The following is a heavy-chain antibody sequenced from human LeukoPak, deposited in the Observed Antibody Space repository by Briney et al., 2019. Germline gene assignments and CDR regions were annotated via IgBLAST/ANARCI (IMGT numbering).Heavy chain of an antibody. Sequence: ASVNVSGKASGYAFTGYYMHWVRQAPGQGLEWMGWINPNNGGTKYAQKFQGRVTMTRDTSISTAYVELSRLRSDDTAVYFCAKDLILGYSYGPGIIDHWGQGTLLTVSS. CDR1: GYAFTGYY. CDR3: AKDLILGYSYGPGIIDH. V-gene: IGHV1-2*02. J-gene: IGHJ4*02. D-gene: IGHD5-18*01. CDR2: INPNNGGT.